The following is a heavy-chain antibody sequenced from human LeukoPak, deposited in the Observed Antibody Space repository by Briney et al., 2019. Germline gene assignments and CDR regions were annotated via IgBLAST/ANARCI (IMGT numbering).Heavy chain of an antibody. CDR1: GGSISSYY. Sequence: SETLSLTCTVSGGSISSYYWSWIRQPPGKGREWIGYIYYSGSTNYSPSLKSRVTISVDTSKNQFSLKLSSVTAADTAVYYCARSRTWIQPDYRGQGTLVTVSS. CDR2: IYYSGST. CDR3: ARSRTWIQPDY. D-gene: IGHD5-18*01. V-gene: IGHV4-59*01. J-gene: IGHJ4*02.